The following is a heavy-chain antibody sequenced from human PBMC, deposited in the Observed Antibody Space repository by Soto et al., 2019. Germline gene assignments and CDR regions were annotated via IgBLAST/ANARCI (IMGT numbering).Heavy chain of an antibody. CDR3: ARDRPIVVAPAAMREDAFDI. D-gene: IGHD2-2*01. V-gene: IGHV1-18*01. CDR2: ISAYNGNT. Sequence: ASVKVSCKASGYTFTSYGISWVRQAPGQGLEWMGWISAYNGNTNYAQKLQGRVTMTTDTSTSTAYMELRSLRSDDTAVYYCARDRPIVVAPAAMREDAFDIWGQGTMVTVSS. CDR1: GYTFTSYG. J-gene: IGHJ3*02.